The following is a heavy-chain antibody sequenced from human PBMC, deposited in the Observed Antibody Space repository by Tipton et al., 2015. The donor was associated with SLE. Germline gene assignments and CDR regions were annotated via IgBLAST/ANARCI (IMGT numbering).Heavy chain of an antibody. CDR1: GGSFSGYY. J-gene: IGHJ3*02. CDR2: IYYSGST. D-gene: IGHD5-18*01. CDR3: AREDTARAFDI. V-gene: IGHV4-34*01. Sequence: TLSLTCAVYGGSFSGYYWSWIRQPPGKGLEWIGSIYYSGSTYYNPSLKSRVTISVDTSKNQFSLKLSSVTAADTAVYYCAREDTARAFDIWGQGTMVTVSS.